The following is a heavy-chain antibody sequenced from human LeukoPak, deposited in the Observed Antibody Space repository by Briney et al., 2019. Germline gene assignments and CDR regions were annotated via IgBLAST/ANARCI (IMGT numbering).Heavy chain of an antibody. CDR3: ARDIAVGVRSGAFDI. V-gene: IGHV3-33*01. CDR2: IWYDGSNK. Sequence: GGSLRLSCAASGFTFSSYGMHWVRQAPGKGLEWVAVIWYDGSNKYYADSVKGRFTISRDNSKNTLYLQMNSLRAEDTAVYYCARDIAVGVRSGAFDIWGQGTMVTVSS. CDR1: GFTFSSYG. J-gene: IGHJ3*02. D-gene: IGHD6-19*01.